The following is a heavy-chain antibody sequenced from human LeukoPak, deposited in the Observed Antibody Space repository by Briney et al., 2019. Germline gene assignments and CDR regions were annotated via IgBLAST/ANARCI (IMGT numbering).Heavy chain of an antibody. V-gene: IGHV3-7*03. CDR2: INQDESEK. Sequence: GGSLRLSCAASGFTFSKYWMRWVRQAPGKGLEWVANINQDESEKKYVESAEGRFTISRDNTKNSLYLEMNSLTAEDTALYYCARDLWAQQEGDGFDIWGQGTMVTVSS. CDR1: GFTFSKYW. CDR3: ARDLWAQQEGDGFDI. J-gene: IGHJ3*02. D-gene: IGHD6-13*01.